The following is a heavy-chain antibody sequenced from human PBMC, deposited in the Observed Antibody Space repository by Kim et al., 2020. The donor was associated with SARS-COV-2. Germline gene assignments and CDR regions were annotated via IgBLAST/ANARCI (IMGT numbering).Heavy chain of an antibody. J-gene: IGHJ5*02. Sequence: ADSVQGGFTISRDNTKNTLYLQMNGLRDENTAVYYCAKDLLSQAGFDPWGQGTLVTVSS. V-gene: IGHV3-23*01. CDR3: AKDLLSQAGFDP. D-gene: IGHD3-9*01.